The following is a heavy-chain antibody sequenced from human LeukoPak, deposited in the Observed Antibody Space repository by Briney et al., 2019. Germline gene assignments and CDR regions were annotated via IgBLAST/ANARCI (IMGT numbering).Heavy chain of an antibody. J-gene: IGHJ4*02. CDR3: ARGGRYYDSSGYPIDY. Sequence: GGSLRLSCAASGFTFSSYTMNWVRQAPGKGLEWASYISSSSSTIYYADSVKGRFTISRDNAKNSLYLQMNSLRAEDTAVYYCARGGRYYDSSGYPIDYWGQGTLVTVSS. D-gene: IGHD3-22*01. CDR1: GFTFSSYT. V-gene: IGHV3-48*01. CDR2: ISSSSSTI.